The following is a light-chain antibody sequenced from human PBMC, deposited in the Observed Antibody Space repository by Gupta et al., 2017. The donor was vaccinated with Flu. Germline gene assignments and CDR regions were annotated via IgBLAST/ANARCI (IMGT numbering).Light chain of an antibody. Sequence: DIQVTQSPSTLSASVGDRVTITCRDSQSISRWLAWFQQKPLKSPKLMIYKPSFCKSRVPSRFSGTGSENKFALSSMSRQDDAFATYYSQQDTTYWTFGQGTKVEIK. J-gene: IGKJ1*01. CDR1: QSISRW. V-gene: IGKV1-5*03. CDR3: QQDTTYWT. CDR2: KPS.